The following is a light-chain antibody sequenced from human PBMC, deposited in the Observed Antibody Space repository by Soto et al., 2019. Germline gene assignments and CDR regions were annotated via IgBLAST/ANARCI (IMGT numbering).Light chain of an antibody. CDR2: GAS. CDR3: QHYSSSPLT. CDR1: QSVRSSH. V-gene: IGKV3-20*01. Sequence: EIVLTQSPGTLSLSPGERATLSCRASQSVRSSHLAWYQQKPGQAPRLLIYGASSRATGIPDRFSGSESGTDFTLTISRLEPEDFAVYHCQHYSSSPLTFGGGTKVEIK. J-gene: IGKJ4*01.